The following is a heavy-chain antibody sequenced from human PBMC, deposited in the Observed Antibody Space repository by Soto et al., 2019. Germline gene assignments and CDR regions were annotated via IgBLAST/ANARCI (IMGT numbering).Heavy chain of an antibody. J-gene: IGHJ6*02. Sequence: GSVKVSCKASGYTFTSYDINWVRQATVQGLEWMGWMNPSSGNTGYAQKFQGRVTMTRNTSISTAYMELSSLRSEDTAVYYCARGRSYCSSTSCYTPLYGMDVWGQGTTVTVSS. D-gene: IGHD2-2*02. V-gene: IGHV1-8*01. CDR3: ARGRSYCSSTSCYTPLYGMDV. CDR1: GYTFTSYD. CDR2: MNPSSGNT.